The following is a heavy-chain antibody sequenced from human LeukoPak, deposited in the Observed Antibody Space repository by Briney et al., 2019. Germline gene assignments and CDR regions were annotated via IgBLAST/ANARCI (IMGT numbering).Heavy chain of an antibody. Sequence: PSETLSLTCTVSVGSISRHYWSWIPQPPRKGLEWIGYISYIGSTNYSPSLKSRVTISVDTSKNQFSLRLSSVTAADTAIYYCAGDQLALNAFDIWGQGTMVTVSS. CDR1: VGSISRHY. D-gene: IGHD1-1*01. J-gene: IGHJ3*02. CDR3: AGDQLALNAFDI. CDR2: ISYIGST. V-gene: IGHV4-59*11.